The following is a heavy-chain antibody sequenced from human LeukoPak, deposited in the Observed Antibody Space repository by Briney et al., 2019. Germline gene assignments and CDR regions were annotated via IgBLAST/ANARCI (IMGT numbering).Heavy chain of an antibody. CDR1: GYTFTSYD. CDR2: MNPNSGNT. J-gene: IGHJ5*02. CDR3: ARGGRDYGDTRFDP. D-gene: IGHD4-17*01. Sequence: GASVKVSCKASGYTFTSYDINWVRQATGQGLEWMGWMNPNSGNTGYAQKFQGRVTMTRNTSISTAYMELSSLRSEDTAVYYCARGGRDYGDTRFDPWGQGTLVTVSS. V-gene: IGHV1-8*01.